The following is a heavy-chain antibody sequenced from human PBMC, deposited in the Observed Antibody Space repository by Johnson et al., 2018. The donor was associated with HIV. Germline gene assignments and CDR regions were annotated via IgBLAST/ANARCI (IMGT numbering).Heavy chain of an antibody. D-gene: IGHD1-26*01. V-gene: IGHV3-73*01. Sequence: VQLVESGGGLVQPGGSLKLSCAASGFTFSGSAMHWVRQASGKGLEWVGRIRSKADSYATAYAASMKGRFTISRDDSKNTAYLQMNSLETEDTAVYYCARHIVGGTSDAFHIWGQGTMVTVSS. CDR3: ARHIVGGTSDAFHI. CDR2: IRSKADSYAT. J-gene: IGHJ3*02. CDR1: GFTFSGSA.